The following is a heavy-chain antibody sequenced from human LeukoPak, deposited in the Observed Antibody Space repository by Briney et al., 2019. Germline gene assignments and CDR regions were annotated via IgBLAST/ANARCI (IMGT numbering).Heavy chain of an antibody. Sequence: GGSLRLSCAASGFIVSNNYMSWVRQAPGKGLEWVSIIYSDGDTYYSDSVKGRFTISRDNSKNTLYLQMNSLRAEDTALYHCARGRRGTGYSSSWYAAFDIWGQGTMVTVSS. CDR2: IYSDGDT. D-gene: IGHD6-13*01. CDR1: GFIVSNNY. V-gene: IGHV3-53*01. CDR3: ARGRRGTGYSSSWYAAFDI. J-gene: IGHJ3*02.